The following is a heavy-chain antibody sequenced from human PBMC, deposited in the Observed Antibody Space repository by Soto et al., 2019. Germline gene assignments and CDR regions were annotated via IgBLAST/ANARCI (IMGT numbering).Heavy chain of an antibody. CDR1: GYTFTSYG. V-gene: IGHV1-18*01. Sequence: ASVKVSCKASGYTFTSYGMSWVRQAPGQGLEWMGWISAYNGNTNYAQKLQGRVTMTTDTSTSTAYMELRSLRSDDTAVYYCARDGRWLQLGYFDLWGRGTLVTVSS. J-gene: IGHJ2*01. CDR3: ARDGRWLQLGYFDL. CDR2: ISAYNGNT. D-gene: IGHD5-12*01.